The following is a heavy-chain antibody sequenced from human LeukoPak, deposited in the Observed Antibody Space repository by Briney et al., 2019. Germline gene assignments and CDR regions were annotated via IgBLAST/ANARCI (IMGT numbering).Heavy chain of an antibody. CDR1: GYTFTDYY. CDR2: VDPEDGET. V-gene: IGHV1-69-2*01. Sequence: GASVKVSCKASGYTFTDYYMHWVQQAPGKGLEWMGRVDPEDGETIYAEKFQGRVTITTDTSTDTAYMELSSLRSEDTAVYYCSLPRTTSDAFDIWGQGTMVTVSS. J-gene: IGHJ3*02. CDR3: SLPRTTSDAFDI. D-gene: IGHD1-1*01.